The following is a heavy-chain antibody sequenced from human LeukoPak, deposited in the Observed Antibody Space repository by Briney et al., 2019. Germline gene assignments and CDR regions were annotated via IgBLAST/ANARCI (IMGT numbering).Heavy chain of an antibody. CDR2: ISYDGSNK. Sequence: GGSLRLSCAASGFTFSSYAMHWVRQAPGKGLEWVAVISYDGSNKYYADSVKGRFTISRDNSKNTLYLQMNSLRAEDTAVYYCARAPARVPAAILRGEKNWFDPWGQGTLVTVSS. J-gene: IGHJ5*02. CDR1: GFTFSSYA. CDR3: ARAPARVPAAILRGEKNWFDP. V-gene: IGHV3-30*04. D-gene: IGHD2-2*01.